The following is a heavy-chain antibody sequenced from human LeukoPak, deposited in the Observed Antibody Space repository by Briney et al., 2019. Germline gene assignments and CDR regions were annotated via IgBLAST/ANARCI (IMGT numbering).Heavy chain of an antibody. V-gene: IGHV3-33*01. CDR3: ARDRATADSTYAFDI. J-gene: IGHJ3*02. CDR2: IWYDGSNK. D-gene: IGHD2-15*01. CDR1: GFTFSSYG. Sequence: GGSLRLSCAASGFTFSSYGMHWVRQAPGKGLDWVAVIWYDGSNKYYADSVKGRFTISRDNSKNTLYLQMNSLRAEDTAVYYCARDRATADSTYAFDIWGQGTMVTVSS.